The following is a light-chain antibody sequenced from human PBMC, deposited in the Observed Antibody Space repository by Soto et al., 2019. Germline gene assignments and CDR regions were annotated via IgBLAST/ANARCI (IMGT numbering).Light chain of an antibody. Sequence: EIVMTQSPATLSVSPGERATLSCRASESVGSKLAWYQHKPGQGPRLLIYGASTRATGIPVRFSGSGSGTDFTLTISSLESEDFAVYYCQQYDDWPPWTFGQGTKVEIK. CDR3: QQYDDWPPWT. CDR1: ESVGSK. J-gene: IGKJ1*01. CDR2: GAS. V-gene: IGKV3-15*01.